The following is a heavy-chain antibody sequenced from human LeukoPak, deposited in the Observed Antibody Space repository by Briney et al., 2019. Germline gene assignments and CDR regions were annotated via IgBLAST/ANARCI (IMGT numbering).Heavy chain of an antibody. V-gene: IGHV4-34*01. CDR3: ARWSGSVTARNYYYYMDV. D-gene: IGHD6-6*01. CDR1: GGSFSGYY. CDR2: INHSGST. J-gene: IGHJ6*03. Sequence: SETLALTCAVYGGSFSGYYWSWIRQPPWKGLEWIGEINHSGSTNYNPSLKSRVTISVDTSKNQFSLKLSSVTAADTAVYYCARWSGSVTARNYYYYMDVWGEGTTVTVSS.